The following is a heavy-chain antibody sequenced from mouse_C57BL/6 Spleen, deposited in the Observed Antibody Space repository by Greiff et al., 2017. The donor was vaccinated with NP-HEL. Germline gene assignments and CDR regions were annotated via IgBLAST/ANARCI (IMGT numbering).Heavy chain of an antibody. J-gene: IGHJ3*01. V-gene: IGHV1-69*01. CDR2: IDPSDSYT. CDR3: ARVTSGGAWFAY. CDR1: GYTFTSYW. Sequence: VQLQQPGAELVMPGASVKLSCKASGYTFTSYWMHWVKQRPGQGLEWIGEIDPSDSYTNYNQKFKGKSTLTVDKSSSTAYMQLSSLTSEDSAVYYCARVTSGGAWFAYWGQGTLVTVSA. D-gene: IGHD1-3*01.